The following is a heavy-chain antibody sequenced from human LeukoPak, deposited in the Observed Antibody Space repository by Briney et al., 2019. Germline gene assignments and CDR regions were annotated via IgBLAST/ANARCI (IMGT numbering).Heavy chain of an antibody. J-gene: IGHJ4*02. Sequence: GGSLRLSCAASGFTFSSYGMHWVRQAPGKGLEWVAVISYDGSDEYYADSVKGRFTISRDDSKNTMYLQMNSLRVEDTAVYYCAKQRSGGSGWCMDYWGQGTLVTVSS. D-gene: IGHD6-19*01. CDR3: AKQRSGGSGWCMDY. V-gene: IGHV3-30*18. CDR2: ISYDGSDE. CDR1: GFTFSSYG.